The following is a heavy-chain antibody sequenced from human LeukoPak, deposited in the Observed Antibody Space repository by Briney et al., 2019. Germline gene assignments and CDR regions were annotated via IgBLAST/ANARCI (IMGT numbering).Heavy chain of an antibody. CDR1: GFTFSSYA. CDR3: YTWSIAAAGY. V-gene: IGHV3-23*01. J-gene: IGHJ4*02. Sequence: GGSLRLSCAASGFTFSSYAMSWVRQAPGKGLEWVSTISGSGGSKYYADSVKGRFTISRDNSKNTLYLQMNSPRAEDTAVYYCYTWSIAAAGYWGQGTLVTVSS. CDR2: ISGSGGSK. D-gene: IGHD6-13*01.